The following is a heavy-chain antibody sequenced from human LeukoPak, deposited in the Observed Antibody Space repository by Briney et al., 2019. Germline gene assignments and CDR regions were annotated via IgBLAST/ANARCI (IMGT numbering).Heavy chain of an antibody. Sequence: GGSLRLPCAASGFTFDDYGMSWVRQAPGKGLERVSGINWKGGSTAYADSVKGRFTISRDNAKNSLYLQMNSLRAEDTALYYCARDLSLLPSYMDVWGKGTTVTVSS. J-gene: IGHJ6*03. V-gene: IGHV3-20*04. D-gene: IGHD3-16*01. CDR1: GFTFDDYG. CDR2: INWKGGST. CDR3: ARDLSLLPSYMDV.